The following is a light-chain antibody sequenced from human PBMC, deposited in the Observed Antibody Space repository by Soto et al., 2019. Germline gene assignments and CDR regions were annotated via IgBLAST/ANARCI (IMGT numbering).Light chain of an antibody. CDR2: DAS. CDR3: QQYNSFRT. J-gene: IGKJ1*01. CDR1: QRISTW. V-gene: IGKV1-5*01. Sequence: DIQMTQSPSTLSASVGDRVTITCRASQRISTWLAWYQQKPGKAPNLLIYDASSLESGVPSRFSGSGSGTEFTLTISSLQPDDFATYYCQQYNSFRTFGQGTKVEI.